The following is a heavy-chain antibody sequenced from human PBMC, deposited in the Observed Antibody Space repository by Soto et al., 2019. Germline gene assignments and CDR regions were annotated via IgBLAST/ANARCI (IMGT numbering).Heavy chain of an antibody. CDR1: GYTFTGYY. CDR2: INPNSGGT. J-gene: IGHJ6*02. D-gene: IGHD3-22*01. Sequence: ASVKVSCKASGYTFTGYYMHWVRQAPGQGLEWMGWINPNSGGTNYAQKFQGSVTMTRDTSISTAYMELSRLRSDDTAVYYCARDFRTYYYDSSGYYDYYYGMDVRGQGTTVTVSS. V-gene: IGHV1-2*04. CDR3: ARDFRTYYYDSSGYYDYYYGMDV.